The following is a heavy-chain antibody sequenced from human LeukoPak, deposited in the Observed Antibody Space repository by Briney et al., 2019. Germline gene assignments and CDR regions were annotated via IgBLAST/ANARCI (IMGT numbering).Heavy chain of an antibody. D-gene: IGHD2-2*01. Sequence: GASVKVSCKASGGTFSSYAISWVRQAPGQGLEWMGRIIPILGIANYAQKFQGRVTITADKSTSTAYMELSSLRSEDTAVYYCARGIPYCSSTSCYGDWFDPWGQGTLVTVSS. CDR1: GGTFSSYA. CDR3: ARGIPYCSSTSCYGDWFDP. J-gene: IGHJ5*02. V-gene: IGHV1-69*04. CDR2: IIPILGIA.